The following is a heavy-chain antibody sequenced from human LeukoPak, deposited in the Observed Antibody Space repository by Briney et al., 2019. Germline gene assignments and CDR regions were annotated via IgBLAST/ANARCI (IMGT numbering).Heavy chain of an antibody. CDR3: ARLGIAAAGTGGYFDY. D-gene: IGHD6-13*01. CDR1: GYSFTSYW. J-gene: IGHJ4*02. Sequence: GESLKISCKGSGYSFTSYWIGWVRQMPGKGLEWMGIIYPGDSDTRYSPSFQGQVTISADKSIITAYLQWSSLKASDTAMYYCARLGIAAAGTGGYFDYWGKGPLVTVSS. CDR2: IYPGDSDT. V-gene: IGHV5-51*01.